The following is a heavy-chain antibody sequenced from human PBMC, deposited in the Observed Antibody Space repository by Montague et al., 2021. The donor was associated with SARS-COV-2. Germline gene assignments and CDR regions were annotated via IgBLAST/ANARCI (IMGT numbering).Heavy chain of an antibody. J-gene: IGHJ5*02. CDR3: ACDRITRGWLDP. Sequence: SETLSLTCAGYGGSRGTPHYWSWVGQPPGKQLEWNGEVHHSGDANYNASFNGRATISVDKSKNQFSLTLTSVTAADTAVYYCACDRITRGWLDPWGQGTLVTVSS. CDR1: GGSRGTPHY. D-gene: IGHD7-27*01. CDR2: VHHSGDA. V-gene: IGHV4-4*02.